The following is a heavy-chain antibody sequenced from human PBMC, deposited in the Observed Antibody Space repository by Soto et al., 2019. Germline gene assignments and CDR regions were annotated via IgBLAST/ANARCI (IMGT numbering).Heavy chain of an antibody. Sequence: WVSLRLSCAPSGISFSDFGMHWVRQAPGKRLAWVAAISHDGSNQYYGDSVKGRFSISRDHSNNRLYLQMNNLKVEDSAIYYCAKETRSRAVTATRVNGMDVWGQGTTVTVSS. J-gene: IGHJ6*02. D-gene: IGHD2-21*02. CDR1: GISFSDFG. V-gene: IGHV3-30*18. CDR3: AKETRSRAVTATRVNGMDV. CDR2: ISHDGSNQ.